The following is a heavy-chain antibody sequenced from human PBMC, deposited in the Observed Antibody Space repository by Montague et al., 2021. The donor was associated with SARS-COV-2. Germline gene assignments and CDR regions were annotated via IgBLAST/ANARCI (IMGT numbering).Heavy chain of an antibody. J-gene: IGHJ4*02. Sequence: CAISGDSVSSNTASWNWIRQSPSRGLEWLGRTYYRSKWSNEYALSVKSRITITPDTSKNQLSLQLTSVTPEDTAVYYCTRAVCGVQDYWGQGTLVTVSS. CDR2: TYYRSKWSN. D-gene: IGHD2-21*01. V-gene: IGHV6-1*01. CDR3: TRAVCGVQDY. CDR1: GDSVSSNTAS.